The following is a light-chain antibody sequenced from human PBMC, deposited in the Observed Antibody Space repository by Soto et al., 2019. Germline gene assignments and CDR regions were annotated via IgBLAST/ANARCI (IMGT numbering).Light chain of an antibody. Sequence: QSVLTQPPSVSGSPGQSVAISCTGSSSDVGSYNRVAWYQQPPGTAPKLMIYEVSNRPSGVPDRFSGSKSGNTASLTISGLQAEDDADYYCSSFTSSSTYVFGTGTKFTGL. CDR2: EVS. V-gene: IGLV2-18*02. J-gene: IGLJ1*01. CDR1: SSDVGSYNR. CDR3: SSFTSSSTYV.